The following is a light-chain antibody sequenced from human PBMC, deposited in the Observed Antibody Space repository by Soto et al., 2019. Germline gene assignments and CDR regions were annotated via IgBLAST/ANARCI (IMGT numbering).Light chain of an antibody. CDR1: QSISSW. CDR3: QQSYSIPWT. J-gene: IGKJ1*01. CDR2: AAS. V-gene: IGKV1-39*01. Sequence: DIHMTPSPSTLSASIGDRVTITCRASQSISSWLAWYQQKARKAPKVLIYAASSLQSGIPSRFSGSGSGTDFTLTISSLQPEDFATYYCQQSYSIPWTFGQGTKVDI.